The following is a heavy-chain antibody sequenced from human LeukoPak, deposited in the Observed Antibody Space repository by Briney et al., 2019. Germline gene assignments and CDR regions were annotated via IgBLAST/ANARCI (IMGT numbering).Heavy chain of an antibody. CDR2: IYHSGST. CDR3: ARDKPWFDP. Sequence: PSQTLSLTCTVSGGSTSSGGYYWSWIRQPPGKGLEWIGYIYHSGSTYYNPSLKSRVTISVDRSKNQFSLKLSSVTAADTAVYYCARDKPWFDPWGQGTLVTVSS. J-gene: IGHJ5*02. CDR1: GGSTSSGGYY. V-gene: IGHV4-30-2*01.